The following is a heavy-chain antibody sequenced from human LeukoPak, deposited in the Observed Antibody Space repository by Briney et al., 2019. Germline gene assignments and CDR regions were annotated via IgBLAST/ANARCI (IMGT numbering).Heavy chain of an antibody. CDR3: IPPAAGLRRAVSTEYFQH. CDR1: GLTFRSYE. V-gene: IGHV3-48*03. D-gene: IGHD6-13*01. J-gene: IGHJ1*01. CDR2: HSGSCETI. Sequence: GVPLRLSCATAGLTFRSYEVYWVPQAPGEGLEWVSYHSGSCETIDYADCVKGLFTSAKDNANKSLYLRSSNLKVEDTAIYYCIPPAAGLRRAVSTEYFQHWGQGALVTVST.